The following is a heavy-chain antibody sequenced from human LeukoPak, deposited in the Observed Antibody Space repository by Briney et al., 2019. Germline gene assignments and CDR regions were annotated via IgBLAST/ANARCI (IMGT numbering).Heavy chain of an antibody. Sequence: GGSLRLSCAASGFTFSDYYMSLIRQAPGKGLEWVSYISSSGSTIYYADSVKGRFTISRDNAKNSLYLQMNSLRAEDTAVYYCARARYSSGWYNWYFDLWGRGTLVTVSS. V-gene: IGHV3-11*01. D-gene: IGHD6-19*01. CDR1: GFTFSDYY. J-gene: IGHJ2*01. CDR2: ISSSGSTI. CDR3: ARARYSSGWYNWYFDL.